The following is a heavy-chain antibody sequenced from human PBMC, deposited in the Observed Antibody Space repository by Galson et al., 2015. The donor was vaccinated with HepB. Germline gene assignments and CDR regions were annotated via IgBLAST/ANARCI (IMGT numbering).Heavy chain of an antibody. CDR1: GFTFSSYA. CDR3: AKGLGACGGDCYTTEH. D-gene: IGHD2-21*02. CDR2: ISGSGGST. Sequence: SLRLSCAASGFTFSSYAMSWVRQAPGKGLEWVSAISGSGGSTYYADSVKGRFTISRDNSKNTLYLQMNSLRAEDTAVYYCAKGLGACGGDCYTTEHWGQGTLVTVSS. J-gene: IGHJ4*02. V-gene: IGHV3-23*01.